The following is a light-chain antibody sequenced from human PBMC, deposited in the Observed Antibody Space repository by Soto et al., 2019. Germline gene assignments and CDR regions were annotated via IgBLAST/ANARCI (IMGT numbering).Light chain of an antibody. V-gene: IGKV3-20*01. CDR2: GAS. J-gene: IGKJ1*01. CDR3: QQYTSSPT. Sequence: EIVLTQSPGTLSLSPGERATLFCRASQSVSSNFLAWYQQKPGQAPRLLIYGASSRATGIPDRFRGSGSGTDFTLTINRLEHEDFEVYYCQQYTSSPTFGQGTKVEIK. CDR1: QSVSSNF.